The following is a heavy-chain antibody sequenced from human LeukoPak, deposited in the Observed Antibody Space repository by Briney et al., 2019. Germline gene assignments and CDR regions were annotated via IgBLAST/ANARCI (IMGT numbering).Heavy chain of an antibody. Sequence: SETLSLTRTVSGGSISSYYWSWIRQPPGKGLEWIGYIYYSRSTNHNPSLKSRVTISVDTSKNQFSLKLSSVTAADTAVYYCARDGISDRYFDYWGQGTLVTVSS. J-gene: IGHJ4*02. V-gene: IGHV4-59*01. CDR1: GGSISSYY. CDR2: IYYSRST. CDR3: ARDGISDRYFDY. D-gene: IGHD1-1*01.